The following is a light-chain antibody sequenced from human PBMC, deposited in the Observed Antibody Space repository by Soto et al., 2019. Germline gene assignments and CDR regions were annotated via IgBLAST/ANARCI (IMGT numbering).Light chain of an antibody. CDR3: QKYGGSPPWT. CDR1: QSVDSDY. V-gene: IGKV3-20*01. J-gene: IGKJ1*01. CDR2: GAS. Sequence: EIVLTQSPGTLSLSPGERATLSCRASQSVDSDYLAWYQQKPGRAPRLPIFGASSRAIGIPDRFSGSGSGTEFTLSISRLEPEDFAVYYCQKYGGSPPWTFGRGTKVDIK.